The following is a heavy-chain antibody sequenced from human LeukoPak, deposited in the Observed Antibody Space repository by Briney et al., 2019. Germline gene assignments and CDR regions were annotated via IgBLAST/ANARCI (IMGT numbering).Heavy chain of an antibody. CDR1: GFTFSSYA. Sequence: GGSLRLSCAASGFTFSSYAMHWVRQAPGKGLEWVAVISYDGSNKYYADSVKGRFTISRDNSKNTLYLRMNSLRAEDTAVYYCARDRGIAVAGGEFDYWGQGTLVTVSS. J-gene: IGHJ4*02. CDR3: ARDRGIAVAGGEFDY. V-gene: IGHV3-30-3*01. D-gene: IGHD6-19*01. CDR2: ISYDGSNK.